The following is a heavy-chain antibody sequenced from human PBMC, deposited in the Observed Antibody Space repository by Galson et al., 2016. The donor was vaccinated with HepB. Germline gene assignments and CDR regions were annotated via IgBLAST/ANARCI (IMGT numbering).Heavy chain of an antibody. CDR1: GFTFTYAW. CDR3: STVPVTSYYYGLDV. Sequence: SLRLSCAASGFTFTYAWMRWVRQAPGKGLEWVGRIKSETDGGTTDYAAPVKGRFSISRDDSKNMLYLQMNSLKTEDTAVYYCSTVPVTSYYYGLDVWGQGTTVTVSS. D-gene: IGHD5-18*01. V-gene: IGHV3-15*01. CDR2: IKSETDGGTT. J-gene: IGHJ6*02.